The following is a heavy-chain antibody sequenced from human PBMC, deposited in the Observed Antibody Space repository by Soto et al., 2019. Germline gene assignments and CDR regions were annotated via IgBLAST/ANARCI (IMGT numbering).Heavy chain of an antibody. D-gene: IGHD2-15*01. CDR1: GYTFTSYG. V-gene: IGHV1-18*01. Sequence: QVQLVQSGAEVKKPGASVKVSCKASGYTFTSYGISWVRQAPGQGLEWMGWISAYNGNTNYAQKLQGRVTRTTDTSTSTAYMELRSLRSDDTAVYYCARVPIDNYCSGGSCYSGAGAFDIWGQGTMVTVSS. CDR3: ARVPIDNYCSGGSCYSGAGAFDI. CDR2: ISAYNGNT. J-gene: IGHJ3*02.